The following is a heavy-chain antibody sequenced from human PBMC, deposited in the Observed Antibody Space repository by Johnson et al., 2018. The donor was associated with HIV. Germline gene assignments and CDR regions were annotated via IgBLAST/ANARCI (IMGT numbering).Heavy chain of an antibody. CDR1: GFTFSDYY. V-gene: IGHV3-30*19. CDR3: ARLDEIAAAGTGDAFDI. CDR2: ISYDGSNK. D-gene: IGHD6-13*01. J-gene: IGHJ3*02. Sequence: QVQLVESGGGVVQPGGSLRLSCAASGFTFSDYYMSWIRQAPGKGLEWVAVISYDGSNKYYADSVKGRFTISRDNSKNTLYLQMNSLRAEDTALYYCARLDEIAAAGTGDAFDIWGQGTMVTVSS.